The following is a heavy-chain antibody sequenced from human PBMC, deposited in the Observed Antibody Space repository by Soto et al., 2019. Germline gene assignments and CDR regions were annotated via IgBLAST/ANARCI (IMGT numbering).Heavy chain of an antibody. CDR2: INQDGSEK. CDR3: ARDYYGSGSYFSY. CDR1: RFTFTNYW. D-gene: IGHD3-10*01. Sequence: GGSLRLSCVASRFTFTNYWMTWVCQAPGKGLEWVANINQDGSEKYYVASVEGRFTISRDNAKNSLFLQMNSLRAEDTAVYYCARDYYGSGSYFSYWSQGALVTVSS. J-gene: IGHJ4*02. V-gene: IGHV3-7*01.